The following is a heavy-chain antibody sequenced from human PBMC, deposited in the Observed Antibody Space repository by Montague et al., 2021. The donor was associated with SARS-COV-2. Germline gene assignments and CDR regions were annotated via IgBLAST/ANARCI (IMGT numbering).Heavy chain of an antibody. CDR1: GDSISRSNW. V-gene: IGHV4-4*02. CDR3: ARKTIYFDY. CDR2: IYHSGSP. Sequence: SETLSLTCTVSGDSISRSNWWTWVRQPPGRGLEWIGEIYHSGSPNYNPSLKSRVTISVDRSKSQFSLNLGSVTAADTAVYYCARKTIYFDYWGQGTLVTVSS. J-gene: IGHJ4*02. D-gene: IGHD1/OR15-1a*01.